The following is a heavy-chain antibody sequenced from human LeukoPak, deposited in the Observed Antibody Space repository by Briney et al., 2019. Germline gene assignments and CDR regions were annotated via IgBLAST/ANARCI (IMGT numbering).Heavy chain of an antibody. CDR3: AKDRGSGWYPADFQH. D-gene: IGHD6-19*01. CDR2: ISGSGGST. CDR1: GFTFSSYA. J-gene: IGHJ1*01. V-gene: IGHV3-23*01. Sequence: GGSLRLSCAASGFTFSSYAMSWVRQAPGKGLEWVSAISGSGGSTYYADSVKGRFTISRDNSKNTLYLQMNSLRAEDTAVYYCAKDRGSGWYPADFQHWGQGTLVTVSS.